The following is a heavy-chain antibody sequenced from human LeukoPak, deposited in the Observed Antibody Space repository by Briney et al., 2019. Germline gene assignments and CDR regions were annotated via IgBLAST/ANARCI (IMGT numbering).Heavy chain of an antibody. Sequence: GGSLRLSCAASGFTFSNYWMTWVRQAPGKGLEWVANIKQDGSEKYYGDSVKGRFTISRDNAKNSLYLQMNSLRAEDSAVYYCAKEESNFWSGYPDYWGQGTLVTASS. CDR1: GFTFSNYW. V-gene: IGHV3-7*05. CDR2: IKQDGSEK. CDR3: AKEESNFWSGYPDY. D-gene: IGHD3-3*01. J-gene: IGHJ4*02.